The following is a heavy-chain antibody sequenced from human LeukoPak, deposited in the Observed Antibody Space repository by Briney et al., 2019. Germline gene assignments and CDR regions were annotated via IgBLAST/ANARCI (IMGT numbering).Heavy chain of an antibody. D-gene: IGHD4-17*01. CDR2: IYPGDSDT. CDR3: ARQYDFGVILNLLDY. V-gene: IGHV5-51*01. Sequence: KPGESLKISCKGSGYSFTSYWIGWVRQMPGKGLEWMEIIYPGDSDTRYSPSFQGQVTISADKSISTAYLQWSSLKASDTAMYYCARQYDFGVILNLLDYWGQGTLVTVSS. J-gene: IGHJ4*02. CDR1: GYSFTSYW.